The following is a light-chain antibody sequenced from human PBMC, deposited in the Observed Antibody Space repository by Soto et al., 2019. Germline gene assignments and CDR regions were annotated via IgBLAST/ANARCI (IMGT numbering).Light chain of an antibody. CDR2: GAS. CDR3: QHYVSPPIT. Sequence: EIVLTQSPGTLSLSPGERATLSCSGSQSVTSNYLAWYQQKPGQAPRLLVYGASSRATGISDRFSGSGSGTDFTLTISRLEPEDFAVYYCQHYVSPPITFGQGTRLEIK. V-gene: IGKV3-20*01. J-gene: IGKJ5*01. CDR1: QSVTSNY.